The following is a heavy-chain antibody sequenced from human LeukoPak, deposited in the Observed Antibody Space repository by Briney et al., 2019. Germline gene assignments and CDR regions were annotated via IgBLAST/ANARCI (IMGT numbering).Heavy chain of an antibody. CDR3: AGLVVVVAQWSNWFDP. D-gene: IGHD2-15*01. Sequence: PSETLSLTCTVSGGSISSSSYYWGWIRQPPGKGLEWIGSIYYSGSTNYNPSLKSRVTISVDTSKNQFSLKLSSVTAADTAVYYCAGLVVVVAQWSNWFDPWGQGTLVTVSS. V-gene: IGHV4-39*07. CDR1: GGSISSSSYY. J-gene: IGHJ5*02. CDR2: IYYSGST.